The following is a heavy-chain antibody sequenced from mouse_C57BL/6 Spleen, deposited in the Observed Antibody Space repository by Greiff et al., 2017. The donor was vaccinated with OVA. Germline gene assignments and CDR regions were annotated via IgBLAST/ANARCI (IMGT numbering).Heavy chain of an antibody. D-gene: IGHD1-1*01. Sequence: EVKVVESEGGLVQPGSSMKLSCTASGFTFSDYYMAWVRQVPEKGLEWVANINYDGSSTYYLDSLKSRFIISRDNAKNILYLQMSSLKSEDTATYYCARASITTVYFDYWGQGTTLTVSS. J-gene: IGHJ2*01. CDR3: ARASITTVYFDY. CDR1: GFTFSDYY. V-gene: IGHV5-16*01. CDR2: INYDGSST.